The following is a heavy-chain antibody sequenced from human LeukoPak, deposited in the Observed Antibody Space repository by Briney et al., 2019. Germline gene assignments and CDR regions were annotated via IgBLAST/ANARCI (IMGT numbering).Heavy chain of an antibody. Sequence: PSETLSLTCTVSGGSISSGDYYWSWIRQPPGKGLEWIGYIYYSGSTYYNPSLKSRVTISVDTSKNQFSLKLSSVTAADTAVYYCARGRYGYYQSPFDYWGQGTLVTVSS. V-gene: IGHV4-30-4*01. J-gene: IGHJ4*02. CDR2: IYYSGST. CDR3: ARGRYGYYQSPFDY. D-gene: IGHD3-22*01. CDR1: GGSISSGDYY.